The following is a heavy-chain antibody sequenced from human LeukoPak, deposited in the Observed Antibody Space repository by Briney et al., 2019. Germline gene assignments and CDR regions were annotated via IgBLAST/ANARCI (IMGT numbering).Heavy chain of an antibody. CDR2: ISDSSGNT. V-gene: IGHV3-23*01. CDR3: AKDLDSYYDSTGYGASFSY. CDR1: GFTFSTYA. D-gene: IGHD3-22*01. Sequence: GGSLRLSCAASGFTFSTYAMSWVRQAPGKGLEWVSAISDSSGNTYYADSVKGRFTISRDNSKNTLYLQMNNLRAEDTALYYCAKDLDSYYDSTGYGASFSYWGQGTLVTVSS. J-gene: IGHJ4*02.